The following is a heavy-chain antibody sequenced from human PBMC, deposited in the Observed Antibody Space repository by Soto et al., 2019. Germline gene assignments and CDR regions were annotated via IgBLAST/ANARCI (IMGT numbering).Heavy chain of an antibody. CDR1: GYTFTSYA. J-gene: IGHJ4*02. Sequence: ASVKVSCKASGYTFTSYAMHWVRQAPGQRLEWMGWINAGNGNTKYSQKFRGRVTITRDTSASTAYMELSSLRSEDTAVYYCARGALKQWPNVWGQRTLVTVSS. CDR3: ARGALKQWPNV. CDR2: INAGNGNT. V-gene: IGHV1-3*01. D-gene: IGHD6-19*01.